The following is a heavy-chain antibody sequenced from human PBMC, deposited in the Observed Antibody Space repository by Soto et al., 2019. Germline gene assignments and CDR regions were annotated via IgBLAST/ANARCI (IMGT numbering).Heavy chain of an antibody. CDR2: MNPNSGNT. Sequence: ASVKVSCKASGYTFTSYDINWARQATGQGLEWMGWMNPNSGNTGYAQKFQGRVTMTRNTSISTAYMELSSLRSEDTAVYYCAGVEYYDSSGYYEAFDIWGQGTMVTVSS. D-gene: IGHD3-22*01. J-gene: IGHJ3*02. CDR3: AGVEYYDSSGYYEAFDI. CDR1: GYTFTSYD. V-gene: IGHV1-8*01.